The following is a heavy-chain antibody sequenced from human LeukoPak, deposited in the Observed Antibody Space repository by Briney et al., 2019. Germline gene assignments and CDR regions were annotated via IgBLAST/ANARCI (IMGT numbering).Heavy chain of an antibody. CDR2: IIPIFGTA. CDR3: ASIIETYYYDSSGYFNAFDI. Sequence: SVKVSCKASGGTFSSYAISWVRQAPGQGLEWMGRIIPIFGTANYAQKFEGRVTITTDESTRPAYIELSSLRSEDTAVYYCASIIETYYYDSSGYFNAFDIWGQGTMVTVSS. CDR1: GGTFSSYA. V-gene: IGHV1-69*05. D-gene: IGHD3-22*01. J-gene: IGHJ3*02.